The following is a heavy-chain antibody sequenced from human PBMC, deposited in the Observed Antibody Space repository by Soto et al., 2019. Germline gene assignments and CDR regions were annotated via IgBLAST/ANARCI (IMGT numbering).Heavy chain of an antibody. Sequence: GGSLRLSCAASGFTFSSYGMHWVRQAPGKGLEWVAVISYDGSNKYYADSVKGRFTISRDNSKNTLYLQMNSLRAEDTAVYYCAKVIPDCSSTSCYLYYYYYGMDVWGQGTTVTV. D-gene: IGHD2-2*01. CDR3: AKVIPDCSSTSCYLYYYYYGMDV. CDR1: GFTFSSYG. V-gene: IGHV3-30*18. CDR2: ISYDGSNK. J-gene: IGHJ6*02.